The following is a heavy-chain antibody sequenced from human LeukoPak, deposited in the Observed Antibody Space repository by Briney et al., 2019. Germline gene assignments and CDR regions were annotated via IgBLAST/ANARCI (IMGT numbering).Heavy chain of an antibody. J-gene: IGHJ3*02. D-gene: IGHD2-2*01. CDR3: ARGDIVVVPAAIGEDAFDI. CDR2: ISAYNGNT. V-gene: IGHV1-18*01. Sequence: GASVKVSCKASGYTSTSYGISWVRQAPGQGLEWMGWISAYNGNTNYAQKLQGRVTMTTDTSTSTAYMELRSLRSDDTAVYYCARGDIVVVPAAIGEDAFDIWGQGTMVTVSS. CDR1: GYTSTSYG.